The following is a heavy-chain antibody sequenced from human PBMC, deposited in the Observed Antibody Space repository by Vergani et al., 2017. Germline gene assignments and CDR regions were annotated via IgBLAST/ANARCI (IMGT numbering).Heavy chain of an antibody. J-gene: IGHJ2*01. CDR1: GDSIISRSYY. CDR3: ASGKYYSGSTSHFHGRYFDV. Sequence: QVQLQESGPGLVKASETLSLTCTVSGDSIISRSYYWGWIRQPPGKGLEWIGSIYNSGSGDSSSSLKSRVTISADTSKNQFSLRLTSVTAADTAVYYCASGKYYSGSTSHFHGRYFDVWGRGTLVTVPS. V-gene: IGHV4-39*01. CDR2: IYNSGSG. D-gene: IGHD3-10*01.